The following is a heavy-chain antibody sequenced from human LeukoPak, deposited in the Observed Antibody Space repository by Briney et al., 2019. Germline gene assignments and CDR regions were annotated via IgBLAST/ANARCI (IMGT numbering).Heavy chain of an antibody. CDR2: SYHTGGT. CDR3: ARDAQTYYYDTYGYYYEY. V-gene: IGHV4-38-2*02. J-gene: IGHJ4*02. CDR1: GYSISSSYY. D-gene: IGHD3-22*01. Sequence: PSETLSLTCAVSGYSISSSYYWGWIRQPPGRGLEWIGRSYHTGGTYYNPSLKSRVTISIDTSKNQFSLKLSSVTAADTAVYYCARDAQTYYYDTYGYYYEYWGQGTLVTVSS.